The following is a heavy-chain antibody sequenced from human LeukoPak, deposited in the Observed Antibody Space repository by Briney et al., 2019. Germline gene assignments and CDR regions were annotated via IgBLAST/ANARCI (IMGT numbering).Heavy chain of an antibody. CDR1: GHTFTSYG. D-gene: IGHD1-26*01. V-gene: IGHV1-18*01. CDR2: MSAYNGTT. CDR3: ARASPAGATWDDAFDI. J-gene: IGHJ3*02. Sequence: ASGKCCCKASGHTFTSYGTRWVRQAPGQGLEWRGWMSAYNGTTNSAQMLQGRVPLNADTSTSTAYLALRSLRSDAAAVYYSARASPAGATWDDAFDIWGPGTMVTVSS.